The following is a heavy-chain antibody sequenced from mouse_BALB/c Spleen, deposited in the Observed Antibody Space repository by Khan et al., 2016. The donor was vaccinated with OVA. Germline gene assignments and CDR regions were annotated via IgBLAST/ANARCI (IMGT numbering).Heavy chain of an antibody. CDR2: INPSNNYI. V-gene: IGHV1-4*01. Sequence: QVQLKQSGAELARPGASVKMSCKASGYTFTSYTMHWVRQRPGQAPEWIGHINPSNNYITYNQNFKDKATLIVDRSSSTAYMQLSSLTSEDSAVYYSVRDGGYPRSDDWFAYWGQGTLVTVSA. CDR3: VRDGGYPRSDDWFAY. J-gene: IGHJ3*01. D-gene: IGHD2-14*01. CDR1: GYTFTSYT.